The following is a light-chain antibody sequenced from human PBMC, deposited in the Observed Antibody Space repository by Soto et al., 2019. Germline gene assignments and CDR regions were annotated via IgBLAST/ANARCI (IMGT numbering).Light chain of an antibody. J-gene: IGKJ5*01. CDR1: QSVSGN. CDR2: GAS. V-gene: IGKV3-15*01. CDR3: QHYKTWPPIT. Sequence: EIVMTQSPATLSVSPGERATLSCSASQSVSGNLAWYQQRPGQAPRLLIYGASTRATGIPARFSGSGSATEYTLTISSLQAEDFAVYYCQHYKTWPPITFGQGTRLDIK.